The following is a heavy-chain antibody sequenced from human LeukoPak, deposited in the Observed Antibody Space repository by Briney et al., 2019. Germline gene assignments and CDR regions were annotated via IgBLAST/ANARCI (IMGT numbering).Heavy chain of an antibody. CDR1: GYTLTELS. J-gene: IGHJ4*02. V-gene: IGHV1-24*01. D-gene: IGHD3-16*02. CDR3: ASASVVNMITFGGVIPRQGFDY. CDR2: FDPEDGET. Sequence: ASVKVSCKVSGYTLTELSMHWVRQAPGKGLEWMGGFDPEDGETIYAQKFQGSVTMTEDTSTDTAYMELSSLRSEDTAVYYCASASVVNMITFGGVIPRQGFDYWGQGTLVTVSS.